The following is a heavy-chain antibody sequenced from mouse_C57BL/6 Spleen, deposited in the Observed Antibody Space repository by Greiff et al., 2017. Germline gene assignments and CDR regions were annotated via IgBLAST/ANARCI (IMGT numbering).Heavy chain of an antibody. V-gene: IGHV1-52*01. CDR3: ARGDSSGPAY. CDR1: GYTFTSYW. CDR2: IDPSDSET. D-gene: IGHD3-2*02. J-gene: IGHJ3*01. Sequence: QVQLQQPGAELVRPGSSVKLSCKASGYTFTSYWMHWVKQRPIQGLEWIGNIDPSDSETHYNQKFKDKATLTVDKSSSTAYMQLSSLTSEDSAVYYWARGDSSGPAYWGQGTLVTVSA.